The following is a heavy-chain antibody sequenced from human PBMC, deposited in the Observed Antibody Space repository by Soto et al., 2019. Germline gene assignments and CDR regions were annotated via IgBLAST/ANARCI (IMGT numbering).Heavy chain of an antibody. Sequence: ESGGGLVQPGGSLRLSCAASGFTFSSYAMSWVRQAPGKGLEWVSAISGSGGSTYYADSVKGRFTISRDNSKNTLYLQMNSLRAEDTAVYYCAKDKGQLWFGELLLDYWGQGTLVTVSS. CDR3: AKDKGQLWFGELLLDY. V-gene: IGHV3-23*01. CDR1: GFTFSSYA. J-gene: IGHJ4*02. CDR2: ISGSGGST. D-gene: IGHD3-10*01.